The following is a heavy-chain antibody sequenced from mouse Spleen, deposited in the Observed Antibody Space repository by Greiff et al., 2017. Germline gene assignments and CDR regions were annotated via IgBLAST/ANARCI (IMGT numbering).Heavy chain of an antibody. CDR1: GYSFTGYT. V-gene: IGHV1-18*01. J-gene: IGHJ3*01. CDR3: ARGNGPAWFAY. CDR2: INPYNGGT. Sequence: VQLKESGPELVKPGASMKISCKASGYSFTGYTMNWVKQSHGKNLEWIGLINPYNGGTSYNQNFKGKATLTVDKSSSTAYMELLSLTSEDSAVFEGARGNGPAWFAYWGQGTLVTVSA.